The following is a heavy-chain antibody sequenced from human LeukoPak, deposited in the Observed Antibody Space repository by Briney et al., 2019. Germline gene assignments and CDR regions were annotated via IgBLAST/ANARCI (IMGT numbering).Heavy chain of an antibody. V-gene: IGHV4-38-2*02. J-gene: IGHJ4*02. D-gene: IGHD2-15*01. CDR1: GYSISSGYD. CDR3: AGTREDIVVVVAARTVQ. Sequence: LSETLSLTCTVSGYSISSGYDWGWIRQPPGKGLEWIGSIYHSGSTYYNPSLKSRVTISVDTSKNQFSLKLSSVTAADTAVYYCAGTREDIVVVVAARTVQWGQGTLVTVSS. CDR2: IYHSGST.